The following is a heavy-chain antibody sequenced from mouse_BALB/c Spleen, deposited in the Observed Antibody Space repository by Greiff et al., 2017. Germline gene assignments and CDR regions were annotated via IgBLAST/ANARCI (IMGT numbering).Heavy chain of an antibody. V-gene: IGHV5-6-4*01. D-gene: IGHD2-3*01. Sequence: EVKLVESGGGLVKPGGSLKLSCAASGFTFSSYTMSWVRQTPEKRLEWVATISSGGSYTYYPDSVKGRFTISRDNAKNTLYLQMSSLKSEDTAMYYCTRGYDYVDYWGQGTTLTVSS. CDR3: TRGYDYVDY. CDR1: GFTFSSYT. CDR2: ISSGGSYT. J-gene: IGHJ2*01.